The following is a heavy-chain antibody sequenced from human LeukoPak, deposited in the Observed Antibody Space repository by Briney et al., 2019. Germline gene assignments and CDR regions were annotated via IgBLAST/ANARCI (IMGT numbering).Heavy chain of an antibody. J-gene: IGHJ4*02. CDR2: IYYSGST. CDR3: ARTEGRCSGGSCYSGY. CDR1: GGSISSGDYY. V-gene: IGHV4-30-4*01. Sequence: SQTLSFTCTVSGGSISSGDYYWSWIRQPPGKGLEWIVYIYYSGSTYYNPSLKSRVTISVDTSKNQFSLKLSSVTAADTAVYYCARTEGRCSGGSCYSGYWGQGTLVTVSS. D-gene: IGHD2-15*01.